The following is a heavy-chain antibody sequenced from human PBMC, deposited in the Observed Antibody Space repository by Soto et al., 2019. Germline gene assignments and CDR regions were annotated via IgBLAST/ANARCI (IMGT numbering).Heavy chain of an antibody. Sequence: SVNVSWKAAGGTFSGYASSWLRQAPGQGLEWMGRIIPFIGTANYAQKFQGRVTITADESTSTAYMELTSLRSEDTAVYYCARVVMTTVPASYYYGMDVWGQGTTVTVSS. D-gene: IGHD4-4*01. CDR1: GGTFSGYA. V-gene: IGHV1-69*11. CDR3: ARVVMTTVPASYYYGMDV. J-gene: IGHJ6*02. CDR2: IIPFIGTA.